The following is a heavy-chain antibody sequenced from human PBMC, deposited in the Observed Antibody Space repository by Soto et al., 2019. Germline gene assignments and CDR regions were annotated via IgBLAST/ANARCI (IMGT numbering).Heavy chain of an antibody. D-gene: IGHD3-9*01. V-gene: IGHV4-34*01. CDR1: GGSFSGYY. CDR3: ARGRSDYDILTGYYNFDY. Sequence: PSETLSLTCAVYGGSFSGYYWSWIRQPPGKGLEWIGEINHSGSTNYNPSLKSRVTISVDTSKNQFSLKLSSVTAADTAVYYCARGRSDYDILTGYYNFDYWGQGTLVTVSS. CDR2: INHSGST. J-gene: IGHJ4*02.